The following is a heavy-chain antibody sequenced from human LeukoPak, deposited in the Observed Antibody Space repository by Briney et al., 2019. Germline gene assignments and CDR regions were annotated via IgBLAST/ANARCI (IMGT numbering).Heavy chain of an antibody. CDR3: AGASTRRSPFDI. D-gene: IGHD2-2*01. CDR2: ISYSGANS. V-gene: IGHV3-23*01. J-gene: IGHJ3*02. CDR1: GFTFSGSA. Sequence: GGSLRLSCAASGFTFSGSAMSWVRQAPGEGLEWVSLISYSGANSYYTDSVRGRFTISRDNSKNTVYLQMNSLRDDDTAVYFCAGASTRRSPFDIWGQGTMVTVSS.